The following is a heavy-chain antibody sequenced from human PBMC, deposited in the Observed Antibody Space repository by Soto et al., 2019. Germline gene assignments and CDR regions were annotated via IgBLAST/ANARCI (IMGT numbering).Heavy chain of an antibody. CDR1: GGSISSGGYS. J-gene: IGHJ5*02. Sequence: QLQLQESGSGLVKPSQTLSLTCAVSGGSISSGGYSWSWIRQPPGKGLEWIGYIYHSGSTYYNPSLKSRVTISVDRSKKQFTLKLSSVTAADTAVYYCARAPGYSGNWFDPWGQGTLVTVSS. V-gene: IGHV4-30-2*01. CDR2: IYHSGST. D-gene: IGHD1-26*01. CDR3: ARAPGYSGNWFDP.